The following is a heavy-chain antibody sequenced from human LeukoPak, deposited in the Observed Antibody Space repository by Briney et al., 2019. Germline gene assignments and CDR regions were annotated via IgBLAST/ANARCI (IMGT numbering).Heavy chain of an antibody. V-gene: IGHV1-46*01. D-gene: IGHD2-15*01. CDR1: GYTFTSYY. CDR2: INPSGGST. CDR3: ARDPAVAAGWFDP. J-gene: IGHJ5*02. Sequence: ASVKVSCKASGYTFTSYYMHWVRQAPGQGLEWIGIINPSGGSTSYAQKFQGRVTMTRDTSTSTVYMELSSLRSEDTAVYYCARDPAVAAGWFDPWGQGTLVTVSS.